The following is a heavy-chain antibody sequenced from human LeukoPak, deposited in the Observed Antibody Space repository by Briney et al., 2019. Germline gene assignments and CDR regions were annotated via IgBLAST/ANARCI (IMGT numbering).Heavy chain of an antibody. Sequence: GGSLRLSCAASGFTFSNYEMNWVRQAPGKGLGWVSYISSVGTTIYYADSVKGRFTISRDNAKNSLYLQMNSLRAEDTAVYYCARVEQQLFDYWGQGTLVTVSS. V-gene: IGHV3-48*03. D-gene: IGHD6-13*01. CDR1: GFTFSNYE. CDR2: ISSVGTTI. CDR3: ARVEQQLFDY. J-gene: IGHJ4*02.